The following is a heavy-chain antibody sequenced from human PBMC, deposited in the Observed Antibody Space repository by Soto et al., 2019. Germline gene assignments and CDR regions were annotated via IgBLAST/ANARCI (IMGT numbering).Heavy chain of an antibody. D-gene: IGHD2-2*01. Sequence: QVQLVESGGGVVQPGRSLRLSCAVSGFTFSSYGMHWVRQAPGKGLEWVAVISYDGGNKYYVDSVKGRFSISRDNPKNTLYLQMNSLRAEDTAVYYCAKVTGYCSSSSCSRDYYYYYGLDVWGQGTTVTVSS. V-gene: IGHV3-30*18. J-gene: IGHJ6*02. CDR1: GFTFSSYG. CDR2: ISYDGGNK. CDR3: AKVTGYCSSSSCSRDYYYYYGLDV.